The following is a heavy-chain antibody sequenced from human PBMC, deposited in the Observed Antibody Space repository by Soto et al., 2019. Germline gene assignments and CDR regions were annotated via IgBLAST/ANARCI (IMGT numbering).Heavy chain of an antibody. CDR1: GFSLSTSGVG. V-gene: IGHV2-5*02. CDR3: ALTYYYGSGSYKGDYFDY. Sequence: QITLKESGPTLVKPTQTLTLTCTFSGFSLSTSGVGVGWIRQPPGKALEWLALIYWDDDKRYSPSLKSRLTITKDTSKNQVVLTMTNMDPVDTATYYCALTYYYGSGSYKGDYFDYWGQGTLFTVSS. CDR2: IYWDDDK. D-gene: IGHD3-10*01. J-gene: IGHJ4*02.